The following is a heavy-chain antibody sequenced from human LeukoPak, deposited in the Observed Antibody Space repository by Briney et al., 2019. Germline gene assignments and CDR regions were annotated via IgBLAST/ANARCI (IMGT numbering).Heavy chain of an antibody. J-gene: IGHJ4*02. D-gene: IGHD6-19*01. Sequence: PGGSLRLSCAASGFTFSDYYMSWIRQAPGKGLEWVSYISSSGSTIYYADSVKGRFTISRDNAKNSLYLQMNSLRAEDTAVYYCARDPGVALIAVAGGYFGYWGQGTLVTVSS. CDR2: ISSSGSTI. V-gene: IGHV3-11*04. CDR3: ARDPGVALIAVAGGYFGY. CDR1: GFTFSDYY.